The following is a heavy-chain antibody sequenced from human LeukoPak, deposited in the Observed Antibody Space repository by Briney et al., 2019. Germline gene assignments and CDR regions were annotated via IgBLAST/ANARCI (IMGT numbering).Heavy chain of an antibody. V-gene: IGHV3-49*03. CDR3: TAMIVVVTNAFDI. J-gene: IGHJ3*02. CDR1: GFTFGDYA. CDR2: IRSKAYGGTT. D-gene: IGHD3-22*01. Sequence: GGSLRLSCTASGFTFGDYAMSWFRQAPGKGLEWVGFIRSKAYGGTTEYAASVKGRFTISRDDSKSIAYLQMNSLKTEDTAVYYCTAMIVVVTNAFDIWGQGTMVTVSS.